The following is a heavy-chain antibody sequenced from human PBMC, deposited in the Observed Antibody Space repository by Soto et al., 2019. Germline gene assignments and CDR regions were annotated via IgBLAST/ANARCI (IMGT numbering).Heavy chain of an antibody. CDR3: AKDLPATSDSYYYGMDV. D-gene: IGHD2-15*01. CDR2: ISYDGSNK. J-gene: IGHJ6*02. V-gene: IGHV3-30*18. Sequence: GGSLRLSCAASGFTFSSYGMHWVRQAPGKGLEWVAVISYDGSNKYYADSVKGRFTISRDNSKNTLYLQMNSLRAEDTAVYYCAKDLPATSDSYYYGMDVWGQGTTVTVSS. CDR1: GFTFSSYG.